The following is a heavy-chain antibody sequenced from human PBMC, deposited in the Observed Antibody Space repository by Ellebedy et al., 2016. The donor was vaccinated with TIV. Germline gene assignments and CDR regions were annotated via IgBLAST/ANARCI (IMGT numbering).Heavy chain of an antibody. CDR2: INHSGST. CDR3: ARGPGITIFGVAKFDY. CDR1: GGSFSGYY. J-gene: IGHJ4*02. D-gene: IGHD3-3*01. V-gene: IGHV4-34*01. Sequence: SETLSLTXAVYGGSFSGYYWSWIRQPPGKGLEWIGEINHSGSTNYNPSLKSRVTISVDTSKNQFSLKLSSVTAADTAVYYCARGPGITIFGVAKFDYWGQGTLVTVSS.